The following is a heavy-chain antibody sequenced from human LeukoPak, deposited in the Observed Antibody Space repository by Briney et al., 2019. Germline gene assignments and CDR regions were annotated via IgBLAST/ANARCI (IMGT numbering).Heavy chain of an antibody. J-gene: IGHJ4*02. CDR1: GYSFTRYW. CDR2: IYPGDSDT. CDR3: ARGYYYDSSGYFFDY. Sequence: GESLKISRKGSGYSFTRYWIGWGRQMPGKGLEWMGIIYPGDSDTRYSPSFQGQVTISADKSISTAYLQWSSLKASDTAMYYCARGYYYDSSGYFFDYWGQGTLVTVSS. V-gene: IGHV5-51*01. D-gene: IGHD3-22*01.